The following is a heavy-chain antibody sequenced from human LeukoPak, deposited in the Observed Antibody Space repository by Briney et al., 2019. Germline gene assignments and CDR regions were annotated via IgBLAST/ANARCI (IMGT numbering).Heavy chain of an antibody. J-gene: IGHJ4*02. D-gene: IGHD5-18*01. CDR2: MNPNSGNT. Sequence: GESLKISCKASGYTFTSYDINWVRQATGQGLEWMGWMNPNSGNTGYAQKFQGRVTITRNTSISTAYMELSSLRSEDTAVYYCARVGYKGTENWGQGTLVTVSS. CDR1: GYTFTSYD. V-gene: IGHV1-8*03. CDR3: ARVGYKGTEN.